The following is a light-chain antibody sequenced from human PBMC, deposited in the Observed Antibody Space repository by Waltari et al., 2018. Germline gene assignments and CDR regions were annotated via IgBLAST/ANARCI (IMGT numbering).Light chain of an antibody. Sequence: QSALTQPASVSGSPGQSITISCTGTSSDVGGFNYVSWYQPHPGKAPKLMIYEITTRPSGVSNRFSGSKSGNTASLTISGLQAKDEADYYCSSYTSSSAFVVFGGGTKLTVL. J-gene: IGLJ2*01. CDR3: SSYTSSSAFVV. V-gene: IGLV2-14*01. CDR2: EIT. CDR1: SSDVGGFNY.